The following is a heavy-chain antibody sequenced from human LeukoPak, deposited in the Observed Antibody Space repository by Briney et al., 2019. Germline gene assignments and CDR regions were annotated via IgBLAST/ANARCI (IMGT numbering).Heavy chain of an antibody. CDR1: GYIFTSYA. J-gene: IGHJ4*02. CDR3: ARDDFSTYPGLNYFDY. CDR2: TNVGNDYT. V-gene: IGHV1-3*01. Sequence: ASVKVSCKASGYIFTSYAMHWVRQAPGQRLEWMGWTNVGNDYTESSQKFQDRLTITSDTAATTVYMELSSLRSEDTAVYYCARDDFSTYPGLNYFDYWGQGSLITVSS. D-gene: IGHD4-11*01.